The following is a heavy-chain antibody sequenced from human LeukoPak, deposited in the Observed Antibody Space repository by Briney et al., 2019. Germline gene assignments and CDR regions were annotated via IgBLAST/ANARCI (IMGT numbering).Heavy chain of an antibody. CDR1: GGIFSSYA. V-gene: IGHV1-69*05. J-gene: IGHJ4*02. CDR2: IIPIFGTA. Sequence: SVKVSCKASGGIFSSYAISLVRQAPGRGLEWMGRIIPIFGTANYAQKFQGRVTITTDESTSTAYMELSSLRSEDTAVYYCASITNFYDFWSGYYLGQGTLVTVSS. CDR3: ASITNFYDFWSGYY. D-gene: IGHD3-3*01.